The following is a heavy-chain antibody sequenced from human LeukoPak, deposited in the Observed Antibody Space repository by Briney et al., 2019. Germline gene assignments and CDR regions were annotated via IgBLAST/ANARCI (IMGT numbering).Heavy chain of an antibody. D-gene: IGHD3-22*01. J-gene: IGHJ3*02. CDR2: ISYDGSNK. CDR3: AKVFYDSSGYYDDAFDI. Sequence: GGSLRLSCAASGFTFSSYGMHWVRQAPGKGLEWVAVISYDGSNKYYADSVKGRFTISRDNSKNTLYLQMNSLRAEDTAVYYCAKVFYDSSGYYDDAFDIWGLGTMVTVSS. CDR1: GFTFSSYG. V-gene: IGHV3-30*18.